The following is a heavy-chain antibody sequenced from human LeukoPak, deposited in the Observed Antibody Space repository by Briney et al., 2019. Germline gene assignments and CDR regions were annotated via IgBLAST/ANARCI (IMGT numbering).Heavy chain of an antibody. V-gene: IGHV3-74*01. CDR1: GFTFSSYW. D-gene: IGHD6-19*01. CDR3: ARDAYSSGWVDY. J-gene: IGHJ4*02. CDR2: INSDGSST. Sequence: GGSLRLSCAASGFTFSSYWMNWVRQAPGKGLEWVSRINSDGSSTNYADSVKGRFTIFRDNAKNTLYLQMNSLRADDTAVYYCARDAYSSGWVDYWGQGTLVTVSS.